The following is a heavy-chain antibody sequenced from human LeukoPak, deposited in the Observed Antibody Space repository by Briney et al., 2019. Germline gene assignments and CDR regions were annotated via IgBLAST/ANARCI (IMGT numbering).Heavy chain of an antibody. CDR3: ARGGGSAASGSQVRVDYMDV. CDR2: IHSDGSTI. D-gene: IGHD3-10*01. Sequence: PGGSLRLSCAASGFTFSSYWMHWVRQVPGKGLVWVSLIHSDGSTIIYADSVKGRSTISRDNAKKTLYLQMDSLRVEDMAVYYCARGGGSAASGSQVRVDYMDVWGKGTTVTVSS. V-gene: IGHV3-74*01. J-gene: IGHJ6*03. CDR1: GFTFSSYW.